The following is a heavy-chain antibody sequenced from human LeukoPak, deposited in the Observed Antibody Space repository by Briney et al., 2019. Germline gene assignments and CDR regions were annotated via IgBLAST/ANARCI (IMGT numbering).Heavy chain of an antibody. Sequence: PGGSLRLSCAASGLTVSSHYMSWVRQAPGKGLEWVSVMYSGGSTHYADSVKGRFTISRDNSKNTLYLQMNSLRAEDTAVYYCAKLPLPYYDSSGYEGTNWFDPWGQGTLVTVSS. CDR1: GLTVSSHY. D-gene: IGHD3-22*01. CDR3: AKLPLPYYDSSGYEGTNWFDP. V-gene: IGHV3-66*01. J-gene: IGHJ5*02. CDR2: MYSGGST.